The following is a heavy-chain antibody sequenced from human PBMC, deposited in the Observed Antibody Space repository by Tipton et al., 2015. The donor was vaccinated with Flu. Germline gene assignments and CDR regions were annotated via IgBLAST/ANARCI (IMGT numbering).Heavy chain of an antibody. J-gene: IGHJ2*01. D-gene: IGHD6-6*01. V-gene: IGHV4-39*01. CDR1: GGSISSSSYY. Sequence: TLSLTCTVSGGSISSSSYYWGWIRQPPGKGLEWIGSIYYSGSTYYNPSPKSRVTISVDTSKNQFSLKLSSVTAADTAVYYCARVSLQQLDGIWYFDLWGRGTLVTVSS. CDR2: IYYSGST. CDR3: ARVSLQQLDGIWYFDL.